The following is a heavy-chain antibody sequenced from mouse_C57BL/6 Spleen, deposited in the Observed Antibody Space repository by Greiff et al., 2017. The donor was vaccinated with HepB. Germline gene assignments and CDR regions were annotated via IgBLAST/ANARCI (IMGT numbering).Heavy chain of an antibody. CDR3: ASPLGRGYAMDY. CDR2: ISNGGGST. CDR1: GFTFSDYY. J-gene: IGHJ4*01. Sequence: EVMLVESGGGLVQPGGSLKLSCAASGFTFSDYYMYWVRQTPVKRLEWVAYISNGGGSTYYPDTVKGRFTISRDNAKNTLYLQMSRLKSEDTAMYYCASPLGRGYAMDYWGQGTSVTVSS. V-gene: IGHV5-12*01. D-gene: IGHD4-1*01.